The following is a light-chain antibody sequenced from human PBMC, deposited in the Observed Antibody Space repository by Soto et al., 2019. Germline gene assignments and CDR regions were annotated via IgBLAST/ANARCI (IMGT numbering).Light chain of an antibody. CDR3: QQYSAFPWT. V-gene: IGKV1-9*01. Sequence: DIQLTQSPSFLSASVGDRVTITCRASQGISSYLAWYQQKPGKAPKLLIYAASTLQSGVPSRFSGSGSGTEFTLTISSLQPDDFTTYYCQQYSAFPWTFGQGTKVEI. CDR2: AAS. CDR1: QGISSY. J-gene: IGKJ1*01.